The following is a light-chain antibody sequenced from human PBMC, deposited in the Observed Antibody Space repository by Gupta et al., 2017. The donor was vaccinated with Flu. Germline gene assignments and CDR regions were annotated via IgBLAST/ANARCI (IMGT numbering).Light chain of an antibody. V-gene: IGKV3-20*01. CDR1: QSVSSSY. J-gene: IGKJ1*01. Sequence: ERATHSCRASQSVSSSYLAWYQQKPGQAPRLLVYGASSRATGIPDRFSGSGSGTDFTLTISRLEPEDFAVYYCQQYGSSLVTFGQGTKVEIK. CDR2: GAS. CDR3: QQYGSSLVT.